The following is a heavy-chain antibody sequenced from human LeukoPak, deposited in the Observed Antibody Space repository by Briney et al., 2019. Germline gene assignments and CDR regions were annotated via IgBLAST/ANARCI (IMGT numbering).Heavy chain of an antibody. CDR1: GGTFSSYA. D-gene: IGHD3-16*02. CDR2: IIPIFGTA. J-gene: IGHJ6*03. V-gene: IGHV1-69*05. CDR3: ARDGGWLSSYYYYYMDV. Sequence: SVKVSCKASGGTFSSYAISWVRQAPGQGLEWMGGIIPIFGTANYAQKFQGRVTMTRDTSTSTVYMELSSLRSEDTAVYYCARDGGWLSSYYYYYMDVWGKGTTVTVSS.